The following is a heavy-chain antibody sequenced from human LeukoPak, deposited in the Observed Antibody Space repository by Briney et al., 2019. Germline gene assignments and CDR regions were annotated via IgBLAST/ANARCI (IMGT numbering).Heavy chain of an antibody. J-gene: IGHJ4*02. CDR3: ARENDRSFGAYDY. Sequence: SVKVSCKASGGTFSSYAISWVRQAPGQGLEWMGRIIPILGIANYAQKFQGRVTFTADKSTSTAYMGLSSLRSEDTAVYFCARENDRSFGAYDYWGQGTLVTVSS. CDR2: IIPILGIA. V-gene: IGHV1-69*04. CDR1: GGTFSSYA. D-gene: IGHD4-17*01.